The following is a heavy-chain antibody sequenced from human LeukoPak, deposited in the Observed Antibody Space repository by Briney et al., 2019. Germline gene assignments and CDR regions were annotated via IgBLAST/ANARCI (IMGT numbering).Heavy chain of an antibody. D-gene: IGHD3-9*01. CDR1: GGSISSGGYY. J-gene: IGHJ5*02. CDR2: IYYSGST. V-gene: IGHV4-31*03. CDR3: ARSRVYDILTGYLYNWFDP. Sequence: SETLSLTCTVSGGSISSGGYYWSWIRQHPGKGLEWIGYIYYSGSTYYNPSLKSRVTISVDTSKNQFSLKPSSVTAADTAVYYCARSRVYDILTGYLYNWFDPWGQGTLVTVSS.